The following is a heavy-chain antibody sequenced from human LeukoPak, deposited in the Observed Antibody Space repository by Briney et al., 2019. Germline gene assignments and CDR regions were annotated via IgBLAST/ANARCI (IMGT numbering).Heavy chain of an antibody. D-gene: IGHD3-3*01. CDR3: ARGRNYDFWSGYYDY. Sequence: GGSLRLSCAASGFTFSTYWMHWVRQAPGKGLVWVSRINTDGSITNYADSVKGRFTISRDNAKNTLCLQMNSLRAEDTAVYYCARGRNYDFWSGYYDYWGQGTLVTVSS. CDR2: INTDGSIT. J-gene: IGHJ4*02. CDR1: GFTFSTYW. V-gene: IGHV3-74*01.